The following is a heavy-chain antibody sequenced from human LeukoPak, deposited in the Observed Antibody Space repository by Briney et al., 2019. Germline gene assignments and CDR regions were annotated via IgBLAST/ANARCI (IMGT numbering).Heavy chain of an antibody. V-gene: IGHV4-38-2*02. D-gene: IGHD5-24*01. CDR3: ARHRSGWLQSSFDY. CDR2: IYHSGST. CDR1: GYSISSGYY. Sequence: SETLSLTCTVSGYSISSGYYWGWIRQPPGKGLEWIGSIYHSGSTYYNPSLKSRLTISADTSKNQFSLKLSSVTAADTAVYYCARHRSGWLQSSFDYWGQGTLVTVSS. J-gene: IGHJ4*02.